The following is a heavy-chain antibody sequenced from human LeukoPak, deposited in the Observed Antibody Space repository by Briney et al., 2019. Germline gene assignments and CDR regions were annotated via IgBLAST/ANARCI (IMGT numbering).Heavy chain of an antibody. J-gene: IGHJ4*02. CDR2: ISYDGSNK. CDR1: GFTFSSYG. Sequence: PGGSLRLSCAASGFTFSSYGMHRVRQAPGKGLEWVAVISYDGSNKYYADSVKGRFTISRDNSKNTLYLQMNSLRAEDTAVYYCAKDSSGYSSHFDYWGQGTLVTVSS. V-gene: IGHV3-30*18. D-gene: IGHD3-22*01. CDR3: AKDSSGYSSHFDY.